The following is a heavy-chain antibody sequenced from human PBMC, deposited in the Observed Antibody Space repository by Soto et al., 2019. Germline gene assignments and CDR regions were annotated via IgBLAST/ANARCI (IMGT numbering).Heavy chain of an antibody. Sequence: QVQLQESGPGLVKPSQTLSLTCTVSGGSISSGGYYWSWIRQHPGKGLEWIGYIYYSGSTYYNPSLKSRVTISVDTSKNQFSLKLSSVTAADTAVYYCARTPLLWFGELLSTYYYYMDVWGKGTTVTVSS. J-gene: IGHJ6*03. CDR1: GGSISSGGYY. CDR2: IYYSGST. V-gene: IGHV4-31*03. CDR3: ARTPLLWFGELLSTYYYYMDV. D-gene: IGHD3-10*01.